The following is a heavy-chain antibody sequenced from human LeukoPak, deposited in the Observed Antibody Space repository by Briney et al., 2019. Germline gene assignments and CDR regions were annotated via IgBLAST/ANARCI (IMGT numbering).Heavy chain of an antibody. Sequence: PSETLSPTCTVSGGSISSYYWSWIRQPPGKGLEWIGYIYYSGSTNYNPSLKSRVTISVDTSKNQFSLKLSSVTAADTAVYYCAXXYSDSSYYYYYYMDVWGKGTTVTVSS. CDR2: IYYSGST. V-gene: IGHV4-59*01. D-gene: IGHD3-22*01. CDR1: GGSISSYY. CDR3: AXXYSDSSYYYYYYMDV. J-gene: IGHJ6*03.